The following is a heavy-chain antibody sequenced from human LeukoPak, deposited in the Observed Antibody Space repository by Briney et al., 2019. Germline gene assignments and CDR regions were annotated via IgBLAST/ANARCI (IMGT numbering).Heavy chain of an antibody. Sequence: RTGGSLRLSCAASGFTFSSYAMSWVRQAPGKGLEWVSDISGSGDSTNYADSVKGRFTISRDNSKNTLYLQMNSLRAEDTAVYYCAKAGAVVVVVAKFFDYWGQGTLVTVSS. CDR2: ISGSGDST. D-gene: IGHD2-15*01. CDR1: GFTFSSYA. CDR3: AKAGAVVVVVAKFFDY. V-gene: IGHV3-23*01. J-gene: IGHJ4*02.